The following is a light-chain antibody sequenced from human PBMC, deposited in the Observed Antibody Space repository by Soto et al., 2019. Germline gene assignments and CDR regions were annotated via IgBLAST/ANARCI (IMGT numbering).Light chain of an antibody. Sequence: DIQMTQSPSSLSASVGDRVTITCRASQSISSYLNWYKQKPGKAPKLLIDAASSLQSGVPSMFSGSGSRTDFSLTISILQPEDFATYYCQQRYSTPLTFGGGTKVEI. CDR2: AAS. CDR3: QQRYSTPLT. V-gene: IGKV1-39*01. J-gene: IGKJ4*01. CDR1: QSISSY.